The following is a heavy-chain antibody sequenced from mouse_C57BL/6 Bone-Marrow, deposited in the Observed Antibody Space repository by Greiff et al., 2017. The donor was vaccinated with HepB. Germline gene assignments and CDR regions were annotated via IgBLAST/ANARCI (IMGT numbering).Heavy chain of an antibody. Sequence: QVQLQQSGAELVRPGASVKLSCKASGYTFTDYYINWVKQRPGQGLEWIARIYPGSGNTYYNEKFKGKATLTAEKPSSTAYMQLSSLTSEDSAVYFCARHLFYWGQGTSVTVSS. V-gene: IGHV1-76*01. CDR2: IYPGSGNT. CDR1: GYTFTDYY. J-gene: IGHJ4*01. CDR3: ARHLFY.